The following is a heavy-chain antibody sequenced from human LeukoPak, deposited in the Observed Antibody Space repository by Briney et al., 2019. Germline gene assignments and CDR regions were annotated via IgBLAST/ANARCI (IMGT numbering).Heavy chain of an antibody. CDR3: ARESCSSTSCYPWYYYYGMDV. J-gene: IGHJ6*02. CDR1: GYTFTSYY. CDR2: INPSGGST. D-gene: IGHD2-2*01. V-gene: IGHV1-46*01. Sequence: ASVKVSCKASGYTFTSYYMHWVRQAPGQGLEWMGIINPSGGSTSYAQKFQGRVTMTRDTSMSTVYMELSSLRSEDTAVYYCARESCSSTSCYPWYYYYGMDVWGQGTTVTVSS.